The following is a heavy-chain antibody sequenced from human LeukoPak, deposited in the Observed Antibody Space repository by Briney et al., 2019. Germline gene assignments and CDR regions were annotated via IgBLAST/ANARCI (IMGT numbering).Heavy chain of an antibody. CDR1: GGSISSHY. CDR3: ARDSYVAFFDY. J-gene: IGHJ4*02. Sequence: SETLSLTCTVSGGSISSHYWSWIRQPPGKGLEWIGYIYYSGSTNYNPSLKSRVTISVDTSKNQFSLKLSSVTAADTAVYYSARDSYVAFFDYWGQGTLVTVSS. D-gene: IGHD3-3*02. CDR2: IYYSGST. V-gene: IGHV4-59*11.